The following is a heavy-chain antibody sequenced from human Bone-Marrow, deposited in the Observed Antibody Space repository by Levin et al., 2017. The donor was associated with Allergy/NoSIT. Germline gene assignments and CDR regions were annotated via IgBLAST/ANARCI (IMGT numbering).Heavy chain of an antibody. D-gene: IGHD4-17*01. Sequence: ASVKVSCKASGYTFTGYYMHWVRQAPGQGLEWMGWINPNSGGTNYAQKFQGRVTMTRDTSISTAYMELSRLRSDDTAVYYCARGSWDDYGDPTGAFDYWGQGTLVTVSS. J-gene: IGHJ4*02. CDR2: INPNSGGT. V-gene: IGHV1-2*02. CDR1: GYTFTGYY. CDR3: ARGSWDDYGDPTGAFDY.